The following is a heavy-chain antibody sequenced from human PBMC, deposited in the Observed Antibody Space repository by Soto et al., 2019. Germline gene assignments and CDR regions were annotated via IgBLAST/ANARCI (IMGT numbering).Heavy chain of an antibody. V-gene: IGHV3-30*18. CDR2: IASEDRKK. D-gene: IGHD3-3*01. CDR1: GFTFSSYG. J-gene: IGHJ4*02. Sequence: QVQLVESGGGVLQPGRPLRLSCAASGFTFSSYGVHWVRQDPGKRLEWVAVIASEDRKKFYGDSVKGRFSISRDNSKHTQCQQMNSLRADDTAVYYCAKGATLLGSGYYHFDSWGQGTLVTGSS. CDR3: AKGATLLGSGYYHFDS.